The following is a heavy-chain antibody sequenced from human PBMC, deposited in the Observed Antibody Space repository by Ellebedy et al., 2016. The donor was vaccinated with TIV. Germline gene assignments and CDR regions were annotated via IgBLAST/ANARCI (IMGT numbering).Heavy chain of an antibody. CDR1: GFTFIQYT. J-gene: IGHJ6*02. Sequence: GESLKISXAASGFTFIQYTLSWVRQVPGKELEWISAISGDASATYHADSVKDRFTISRDNSKDTLYLQMDSLRANDTAVYFCAKTLAPAGTPNGYFYYGMDVWGQGATVAVSS. V-gene: IGHV3-23*01. CDR2: ISGDASAT. CDR3: AKTLAPAGTPNGYFYYGMDV. D-gene: IGHD6-13*01.